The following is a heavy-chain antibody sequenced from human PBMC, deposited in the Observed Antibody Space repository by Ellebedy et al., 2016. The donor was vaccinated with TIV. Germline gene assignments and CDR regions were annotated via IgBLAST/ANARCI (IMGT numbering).Heavy chain of an antibody. CDR2: VSSGSSYI. D-gene: IGHD2-15*01. Sequence: PGGSLRLSCAASGFTFSSYSMNWVRQAPGKGLEWVSYVSSGSSYIYYADSVKGRFTISRDNAKNSLYLQMNSLRAEDTALYYCARRSLLSAYDIWGQGTMVTVSS. CDR3: ARRSLLSAYDI. V-gene: IGHV3-21*01. CDR1: GFTFSSYS. J-gene: IGHJ3*02.